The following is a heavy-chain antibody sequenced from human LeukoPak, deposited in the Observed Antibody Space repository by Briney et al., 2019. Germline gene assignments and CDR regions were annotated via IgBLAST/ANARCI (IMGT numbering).Heavy chain of an antibody. J-gene: IGHJ6*02. V-gene: IGHV3-7*01. CDR3: ASNPRGGTIFGVVSGPDV. D-gene: IGHD3-3*01. Sequence: GGSLRLSCAASGFTLSSYWMSWVRQAPGKGLEWVANIKQDGSEKYYVDSVKGRFTISRDNAKNSLYLQMNSLRAEDTAVYYCASNPRGGTIFGVVSGPDVWGQGTTVTVSS. CDR1: GFTLSSYW. CDR2: IKQDGSEK.